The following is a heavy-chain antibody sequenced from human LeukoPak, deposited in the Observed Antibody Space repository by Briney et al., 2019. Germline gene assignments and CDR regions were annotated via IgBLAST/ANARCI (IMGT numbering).Heavy chain of an antibody. CDR1: GGSISSGDYY. J-gene: IGHJ6*03. D-gene: IGHD1-7*01. CDR2: IYYSGST. V-gene: IGHV4-61*08. CDR3: ARERAETRGGLYYYYMDV. Sequence: SETLSLTCTVSGGSISSGDYYWSWIRQPPGKGLEWIGYIYYSGSTYYNPSLKSRVTMSVDTSKNQFSLKLSSVTAADTAVYYCARERAETRGGLYYYYMDVWGKGTTVTVSS.